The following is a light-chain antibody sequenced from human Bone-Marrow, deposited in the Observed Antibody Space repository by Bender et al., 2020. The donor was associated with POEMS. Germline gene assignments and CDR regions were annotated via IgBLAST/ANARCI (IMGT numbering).Light chain of an antibody. Sequence: QSALTQPASVSGSPGQSMTISCTGGSSDVGSYNLVSWYQQHPDKAPKLLISEVTKRPSGVPDRFSGSKSGNTASLTVSGLQADDEADYYCSSYAGSGMIFGGGTKLTVL. V-gene: IGLV2-23*02. J-gene: IGLJ2*01. CDR1: SSDVGSYNL. CDR2: EVT. CDR3: SSYAGSGMI.